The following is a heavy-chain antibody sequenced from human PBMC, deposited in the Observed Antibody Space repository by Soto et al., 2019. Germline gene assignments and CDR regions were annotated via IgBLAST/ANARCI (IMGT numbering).Heavy chain of an antibody. V-gene: IGHV1-69*02. D-gene: IGHD4-4*01. Sequence: QVQLVQSGAEVKKPGSSVKVSCKASGGTFSSYTISWVRQAPGQGLEWMGRIIPILGIANYAQKFQGRVTITADKSTSTAYMELSSLRSEDTAVYYCASTVTTFYYYYYMDGWGKGTTVTVSS. CDR2: IIPILGIA. CDR1: GGTFSSYT. J-gene: IGHJ6*03. CDR3: ASTVTTFYYYYYMDG.